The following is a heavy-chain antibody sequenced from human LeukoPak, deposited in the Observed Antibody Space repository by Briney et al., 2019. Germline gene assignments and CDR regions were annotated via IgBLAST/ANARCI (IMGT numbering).Heavy chain of an antibody. V-gene: IGHV1-8*01. CDR2: MNPNSGNT. Sequence: GASVKVSCKASGYTFTSYDINWVRQATGQGLEWMGCMNPNSGNTGYAQKFQGRVTMTRNTSISTAYMELSSLRSEDTAVYYCAREAQLLYYYYMDVWGKGTTVIVSS. J-gene: IGHJ6*03. D-gene: IGHD2-2*01. CDR1: GYTFTSYD. CDR3: AREAQLLYYYYMDV.